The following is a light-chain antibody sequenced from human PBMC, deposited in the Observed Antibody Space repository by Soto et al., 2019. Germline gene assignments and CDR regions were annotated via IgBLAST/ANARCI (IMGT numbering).Light chain of an antibody. CDR2: DGT. V-gene: IGLV2-23*01. Sequence: QSALTQPASVSGSPGQSITISCSDVGSYGVVSWYQQHPGKVPKLMIYDGTQRPSGVSDRFSGSKSADTASLTISGLQAEDEADYYCSLDAGPNTYVFGTGIKLTVL. CDR3: SLDAGPNTYV. CDR1: DVGSYGV. J-gene: IGLJ1*01.